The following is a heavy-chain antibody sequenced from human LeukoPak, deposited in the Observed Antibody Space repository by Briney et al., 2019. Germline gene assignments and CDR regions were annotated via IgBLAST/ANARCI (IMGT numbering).Heavy chain of an antibody. CDR2: ISAYNGNT. CDR3: ARGGPWDPGSSGWYEGTLDY. J-gene: IGHJ4*02. CDR1: GYTFTSYG. Sequence: ASVKVSCKASGYTFTSYGISWVRQAPGQGLEWMGWISAYNGNTNYAQKLQGRVTMTTDTSTSTAYMELRSLRSDDTAMYYCARGGPWDPGSSGWYEGTLDYWGQGTLVTVSS. V-gene: IGHV1-18*01. D-gene: IGHD6-19*01.